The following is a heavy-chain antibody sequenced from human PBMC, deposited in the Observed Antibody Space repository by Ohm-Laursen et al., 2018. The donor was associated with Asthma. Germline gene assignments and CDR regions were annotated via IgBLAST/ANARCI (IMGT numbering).Heavy chain of an antibody. V-gene: IGHV4-31*03. CDR2: IYYSGST. J-gene: IGHJ4*02. CDR3: VREDFDWPPGYCDY. D-gene: IGHD3-9*01. CDR1: GGSISSGSYY. Sequence: TLSLTCIVSGGSISSGSYYWSWIRQHPGKGLEWIGYIYYSGSTYYNPSLKSRVTISIDTSKNQISLKLSSVTAADTAVYYCVREDFDWPPGYCDYWGQGTLVTVSS.